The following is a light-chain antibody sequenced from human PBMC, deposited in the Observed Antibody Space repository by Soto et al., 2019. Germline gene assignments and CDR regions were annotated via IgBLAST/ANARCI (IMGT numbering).Light chain of an antibody. CDR1: QDIGTY. V-gene: IGKV1-8*01. J-gene: IGKJ1*01. CDR3: QQFYNYPRT. CDR2: DAS. Sequence: AIRMTQSPSSVSASTEDRVSIPCRATQDIGTYLAWYQQIPGKAPKLLIYDASTLQTGVPSRFSGSGSGTDFTLTISYLQSEDFGTYYCQQFYNYPRTFGQGTKVDIK.